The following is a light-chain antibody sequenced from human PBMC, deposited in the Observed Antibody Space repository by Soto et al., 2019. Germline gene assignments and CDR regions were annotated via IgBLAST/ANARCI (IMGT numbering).Light chain of an antibody. CDR2: AAS. CDR1: QSISSY. J-gene: IGKJ5*01. CDR3: QQYSNWPPIT. V-gene: IGKV1-39*01. Sequence: DIQMTQSPSSLSASVGDRVTITCRASQSISSYLNWYQQKPGKAPKLLIYAASSLQSGVPSRFSGSGSGTDFTLTISSLQPEDFAVYYCQQYSNWPPITFGQGTRLEIK.